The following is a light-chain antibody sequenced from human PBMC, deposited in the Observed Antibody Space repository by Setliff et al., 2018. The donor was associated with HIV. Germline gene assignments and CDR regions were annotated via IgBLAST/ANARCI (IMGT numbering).Light chain of an antibody. CDR3: SSYTISSSFV. Sequence: QSVLTQPASVSGSPGQSITISCTGTSSDVGGYNYVSWYQQHPGKAPKLMIYDVSKRPSGVSNRFSGSKSGNTASPTIFGLQAEDEADYYCSSYTISSSFVFGTGTKVTVL. CDR2: DVS. V-gene: IGLV2-14*03. J-gene: IGLJ1*01. CDR1: SSDVGGYNY.